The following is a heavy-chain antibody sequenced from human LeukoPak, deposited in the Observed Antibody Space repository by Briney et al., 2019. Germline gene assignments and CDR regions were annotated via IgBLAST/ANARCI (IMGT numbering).Heavy chain of an antibody. CDR2: ISAYNGNT. CDR1: GYTFTSYG. D-gene: IGHD3-3*01. Sequence: ASVKVSCKASGYTFTSYGISWVRQAPGQGLEWMGWISAYNGNTNYAQKLLGRVTMTTDTSTSTAYMELRSLRSDDTAVYYCARVSHHYDFWSGYYPHWFDPWGQGTLVTVSS. CDR3: ARVSHHYDFWSGYYPHWFDP. J-gene: IGHJ5*02. V-gene: IGHV1-18*01.